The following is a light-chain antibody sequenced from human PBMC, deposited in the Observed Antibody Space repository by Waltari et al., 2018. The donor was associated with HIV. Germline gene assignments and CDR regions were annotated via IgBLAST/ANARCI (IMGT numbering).Light chain of an antibody. CDR1: SYYIGGNT. J-gene: IGLJ3*02. V-gene: IGLV1-44*01. Sequence: QPVLPQPPPASGTPGQRGPISCPGSSYYIGGNTVTRCQQPPGTAPNLLIYSNNQRPSGVPDRFSGSKSGTSASLAISGLQSEDEADYYCEVWDDSLNGPVFGGGTKLTVL. CDR3: EVWDDSLNGPV. CDR2: SNN.